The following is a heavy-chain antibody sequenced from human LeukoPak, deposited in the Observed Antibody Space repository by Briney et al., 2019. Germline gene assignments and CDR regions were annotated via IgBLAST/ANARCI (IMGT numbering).Heavy chain of an antibody. D-gene: IGHD1-20*01. CDR3: ARHGITGTYNWFDP. Sequence: GGSLRLSCAASGFTFSSYSMNWVRQAPGKGLEWVSAISGSGGTTYYADSVKGRFTISRDNAKNSLYLQMNSLRAEDTAVYYCARHGITGTYNWFDPWGQGTLVTVSS. V-gene: IGHV3-48*01. J-gene: IGHJ5*02. CDR2: ISGSGGTT. CDR1: GFTFSSYS.